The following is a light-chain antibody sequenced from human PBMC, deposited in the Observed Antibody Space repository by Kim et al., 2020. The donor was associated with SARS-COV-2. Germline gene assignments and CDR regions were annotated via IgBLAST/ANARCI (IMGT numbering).Light chain of an antibody. CDR1: QGYNNS. CDR3: QKDNSAPWR. V-gene: IGKV1-27*01. Sequence: GNRVTCACRTSQGYNNSLAWYQQKPRKVTQLLVDAAAALQAGGPTRFSGSGSGTDFTLTISSLQPEDVATDYCQKDNSAPWRFGQGTKVDIK. CDR2: AAA. J-gene: IGKJ1*01.